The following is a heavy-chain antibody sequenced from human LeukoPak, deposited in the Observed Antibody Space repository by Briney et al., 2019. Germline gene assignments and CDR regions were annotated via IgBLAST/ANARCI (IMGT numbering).Heavy chain of an antibody. D-gene: IGHD3-10*01. V-gene: IGHV4-61*01. Sequence: ETLSLTCTVSGGSISSSSYYWSWIRQPPGKGLEWIGYIYYSGSTNYNPSLKSRVTISVDTSKNQFSLKLSSVTAADTAVYYCAREKGWFGELDWFDPWGQGTLVTVSS. J-gene: IGHJ5*02. CDR2: IYYSGST. CDR3: AREKGWFGELDWFDP. CDR1: GGSISSSSYY.